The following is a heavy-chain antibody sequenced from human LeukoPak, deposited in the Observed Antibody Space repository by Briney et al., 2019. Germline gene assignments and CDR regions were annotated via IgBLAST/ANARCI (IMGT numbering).Heavy chain of an antibody. CDR1: GGSISSSSYY. CDR3: ARDVRSSYDDSSGYYAFRFDP. Sequence: PSETLSLTCTVSGGSISSSSYYWGWIRQPPGKGLEWIGSIYYSGSTYYNPSLKSRVTISVDTSKNQFSLKLNSVTAADTSVYYCARDVRSSYDDSSGYYAFRFDPWGQGTLVTVSS. J-gene: IGHJ5*02. V-gene: IGHV4-39*07. CDR2: IYYSGST. D-gene: IGHD3-22*01.